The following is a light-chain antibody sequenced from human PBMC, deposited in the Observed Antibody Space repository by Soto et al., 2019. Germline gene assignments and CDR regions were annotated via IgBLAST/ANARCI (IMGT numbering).Light chain of an antibody. CDR2: RIS. Sequence: ETVLTQSPGTLSMSPGETATLSCRASQTLGRNYLAWYQQKPGQAPRLLIHRISIRAAGISDRFSGSASGTDFTLTIRRLEPEDFAIYYCQQYGSSPTWTFGQGTKV. V-gene: IGKV3-20*01. CDR3: QQYGSSPTWT. J-gene: IGKJ1*01. CDR1: QTLGRNY.